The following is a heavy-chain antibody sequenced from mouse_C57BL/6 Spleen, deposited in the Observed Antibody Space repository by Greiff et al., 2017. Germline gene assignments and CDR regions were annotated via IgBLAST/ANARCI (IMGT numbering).Heavy chain of an antibody. CDR2: ISSGGSYT. D-gene: IGHD4-1*01. J-gene: IGHJ2*01. CDR3: TRPKAGTLLDY. V-gene: IGHV5-6*01. CDR1: GFTFSSYG. Sequence: EVQLQQSGGDLVKPGGSLKLSCAASGFTFSSYGMSWVRQTPDKRLEWVATISSGGSYTYYPDSVKGRFTISRDNAKNTLYLQMSSLKSEDTAMYYCTRPKAGTLLDYWGQGTTLTVSS.